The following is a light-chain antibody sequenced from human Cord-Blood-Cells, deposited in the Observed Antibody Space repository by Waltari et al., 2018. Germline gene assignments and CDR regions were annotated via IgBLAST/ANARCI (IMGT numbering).Light chain of an antibody. CDR3: QQSYSTPRMLT. Sequence: IQMPQSPSSLSASVGGRVTIPCRASQSISSYLNWYQQKPGKAPKLLIYAASSLQSGVPSRFSGSGSGTDFTLTISSLQPEDFATYYCQQSYSTPRMLTFGGGTKVEIK. V-gene: IGKV1-39*01. CDR2: AAS. CDR1: QSISSY. J-gene: IGKJ4*01.